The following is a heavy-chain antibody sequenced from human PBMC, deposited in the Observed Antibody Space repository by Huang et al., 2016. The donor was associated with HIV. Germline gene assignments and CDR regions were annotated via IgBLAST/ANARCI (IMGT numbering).Heavy chain of an antibody. J-gene: IGHJ4*02. D-gene: IGHD4-4*01. V-gene: IGHV1-69*13. Sequence: QVQLLQSGAEVKKPGSSVKVSCKASGGPFRSYSIAWVRKAPGQGLEGMARLKPGFDSPNYAQKLQGRVRVTADESTSTVYMELRDLRPDDTAVYFCARGSLEYSVSSSLDYWGQGTHVTVSS. CDR2: LKPGFDSP. CDR1: GGPFRSYS. CDR3: ARGSLEYSVSSSLDY.